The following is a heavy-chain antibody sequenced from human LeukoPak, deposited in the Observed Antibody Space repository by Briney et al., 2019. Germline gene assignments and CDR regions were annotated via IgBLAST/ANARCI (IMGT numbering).Heavy chain of an antibody. D-gene: IGHD6-13*01. Sequence: PGGSLRLSCAASGFTFSSYSMNWVRQAPGKGLEWVSYISSSSSTIYYADSVKGRFTISRDNAKNSLYLQMNSLRAEDTAVYYCARDSSSWYKTRYYYYYYMDVWGKGTTVTVSS. V-gene: IGHV3-48*01. CDR2: ISSSSSTI. CDR3: ARDSSSWYKTRYYYYYYMDV. CDR1: GFTFSSYS. J-gene: IGHJ6*03.